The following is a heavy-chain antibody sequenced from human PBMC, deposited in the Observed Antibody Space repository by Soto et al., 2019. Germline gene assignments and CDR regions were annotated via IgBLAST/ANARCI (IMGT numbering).Heavy chain of an antibody. Sequence: SVKVSCKASGGTFSMYAISCVRQSRLQWRDWMGGIIPIFGTANYAQKFQGRVTITADESTSTAYMELSSLRSEDTAVYYCARGGRPGNDIVVVPAAIPLAHYYYGMDVWGQGTTVTVSS. V-gene: IGHV1-69*13. J-gene: IGHJ6*02. D-gene: IGHD2-2*02. CDR3: ARGGRPGNDIVVVPAAIPLAHYYYGMDV. CDR2: IIPIFGTA. CDR1: GGTFSMYA.